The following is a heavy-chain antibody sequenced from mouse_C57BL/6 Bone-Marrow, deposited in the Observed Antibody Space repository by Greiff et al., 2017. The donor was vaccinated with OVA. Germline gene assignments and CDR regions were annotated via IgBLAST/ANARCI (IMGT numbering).Heavy chain of an antibody. CDR3: AGIYYDYDGAY. V-gene: IGHV1-74*01. CDR2: IHPSDSDT. J-gene: IGHJ3*01. Sequence: QVQLQQPGAELVKPGASVKVSCKASGYTFTSYWMHWVKQRPGQGLEWIGRIHPSDSDTNYNQKFKGKATLTADTSSSTAYMQLSSLTSEDSAVYYCAGIYYDYDGAYWGQGTLVTVSA. CDR1: GYTFTSYW. D-gene: IGHD2-4*01.